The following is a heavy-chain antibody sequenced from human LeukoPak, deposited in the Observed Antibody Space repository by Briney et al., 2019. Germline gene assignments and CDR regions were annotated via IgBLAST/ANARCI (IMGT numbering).Heavy chain of an antibody. CDR3: ARAGIVATSFFDY. J-gene: IGHJ4*02. Sequence: SETLSLTCTVSGGSISSYYWSWIRQPPGKGLECIGYIYYSGSTNYNPSLKSRVTISVDTSKNQFSLKLSSVTAADTAVYYCARAGIVATSFFDYWGQGTLVTVSS. CDR2: IYYSGST. D-gene: IGHD5-12*01. V-gene: IGHV4-59*01. CDR1: GGSISSYY.